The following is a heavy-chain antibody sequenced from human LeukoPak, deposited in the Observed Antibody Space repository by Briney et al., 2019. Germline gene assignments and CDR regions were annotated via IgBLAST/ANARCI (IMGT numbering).Heavy chain of an antibody. J-gene: IGHJ4*02. CDR1: GFTFSSNA. CDR2: ISGSGGST. CDR3: AKCNGWFTHNAPGD. V-gene: IGHV3-23*01. D-gene: IGHD6-19*01. Sequence: PGGSLRLSCAASGFTFSSNAMSWVRQAPGKGLEWVSAISGSGGSTYYADSVKGRFTISRDNSKNTLYLQMNSLRAEDTAIYYCAKCNGWFTHNAPGDWDQGTLVTVSS.